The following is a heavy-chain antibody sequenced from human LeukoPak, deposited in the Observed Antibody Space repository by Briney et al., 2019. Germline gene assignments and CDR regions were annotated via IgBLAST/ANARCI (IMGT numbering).Heavy chain of an antibody. J-gene: IGHJ3*02. CDR3: ARGRNYYDSSRYYYEGDAFDI. CDR1: GYMFTGYY. V-gene: IGHV1-2*02. CDR2: IIPNSGGT. D-gene: IGHD3-22*01. Sequence: ASVKVSCKASGYMFTGYYIHWVRQAPGQGLEWMGWIIPNSGGTNYAQKFQGRVTMTRDTSISTVYMELSSLRSEDTAVYYCARGRNYYDSSRYYYEGDAFDIWGQGTMVTVSS.